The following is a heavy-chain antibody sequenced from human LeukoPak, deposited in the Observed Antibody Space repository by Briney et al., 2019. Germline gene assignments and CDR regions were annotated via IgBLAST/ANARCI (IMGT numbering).Heavy chain of an antibody. CDR2: IWYDGSNK. V-gene: IGHV3-33*06. Sequence: GGSLRLSCAASGFTFSSYGMHWVRQAPGKGLEWVAVIWYDGSNKYYADSVKGRFTISRDNSKNTLYLQMNSLRAEDTAVYYWAKDSGRETRGYFDYWGQGTLVTVSS. CDR3: AKDSGRETRGYFDY. CDR1: GFTFSSYG. D-gene: IGHD5-12*01. J-gene: IGHJ4*02.